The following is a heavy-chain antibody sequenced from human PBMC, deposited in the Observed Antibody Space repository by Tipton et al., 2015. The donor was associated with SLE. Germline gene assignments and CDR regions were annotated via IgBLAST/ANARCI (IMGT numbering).Heavy chain of an antibody. CDR1: GGSLRFDY. CDR3: ARGSDGEYVRYFDV. J-gene: IGHJ2*01. D-gene: IGHD4-17*01. CDR2: IYSSGDR. Sequence: TLSLTCPVSGGSLRFDYWSWIRQSAGRGLEWIGRIYSSGDRDYNPSLRSRVTMSIDASQNRVSLRLKSVSAADTAVYYCARGSDGEYVRYFDVWGPGTLVTVSS. V-gene: IGHV4-4*07.